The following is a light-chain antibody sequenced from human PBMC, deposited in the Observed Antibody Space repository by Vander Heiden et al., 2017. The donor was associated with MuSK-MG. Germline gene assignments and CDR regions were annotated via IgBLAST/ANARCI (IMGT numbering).Light chain of an antibody. CDR1: SSDVAGYNY. V-gene: IGLV2-14*01. J-gene: IGLJ3*02. Sequence: QSALTQPASVSGSPGQSITISCTGASSDVAGYNYVSWYQQHPGKAPKLIIYDVNNRPSGVSDRFSGSKSGNTASRTISGRQAEDEADYYCSSDASSSNRVFGGGTRLTVL. CDR3: SSDASSSNRV. CDR2: DVN.